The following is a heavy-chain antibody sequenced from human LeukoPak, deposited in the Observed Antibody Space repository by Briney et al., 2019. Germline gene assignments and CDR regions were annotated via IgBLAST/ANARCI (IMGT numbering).Heavy chain of an antibody. D-gene: IGHD5-12*01. CDR2: ISSNGGST. CDR3: ARDRKVATDYYYYGMDV. J-gene: IGHJ6*02. CDR1: GFTFSSYA. Sequence: SGGSLRLSCAASGFTFSSYAMHWVRQAPGKGLEYVSAISSNGGSTYYANSVKGRFTISRDNSKNTLFLQMGSLRAEDMAVYYCARDRKVATDYYYYGMDVWGQGTTVTVSS. V-gene: IGHV3-64*01.